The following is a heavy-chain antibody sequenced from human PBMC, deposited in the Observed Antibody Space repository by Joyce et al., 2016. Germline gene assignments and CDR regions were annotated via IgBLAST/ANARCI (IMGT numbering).Heavy chain of an antibody. CDR1: GFTFTNYV. Sequence: EVQLVESGGGLLQPGGSLRLSCAASGFTFTNYVLHWVRQAPGKGLVWVARVESDGSGTSYADSVKGRFTISRDNAKNMVYLQMNSLRIEDTAVYYCGSVFEYWGRGALVTVSS. V-gene: IGHV3-74*01. J-gene: IGHJ4*02. CDR3: GSVFEY. CDR2: VESDGSGT.